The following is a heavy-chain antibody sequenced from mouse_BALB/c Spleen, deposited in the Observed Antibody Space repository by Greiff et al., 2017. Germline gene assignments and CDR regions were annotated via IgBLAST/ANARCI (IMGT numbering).Heavy chain of an antibody. D-gene: IGHD2-4*01. J-gene: IGHJ4*01. V-gene: IGHV2-9*02. Sequence: VKLVESGPGLVAPSQCLSITCTVSGFSLTSYGVHWVRQPPGKGLEWLGVIWAGGSTNYNSALMSRLSISKDNSKSQVFLKMNSLQTDDTAMYYCARGAPYDYDYAMDYWGQGTSVTVSS. CDR1: GFSLTSYG. CDR3: ARGAPYDYDYAMDY. CDR2: IWAGGST.